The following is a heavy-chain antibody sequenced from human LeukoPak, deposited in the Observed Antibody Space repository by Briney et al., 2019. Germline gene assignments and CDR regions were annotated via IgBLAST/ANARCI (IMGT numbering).Heavy chain of an antibody. CDR3: ASEGAYYGSGSRFDY. CDR2: IYTGGST. Sequence: SETLSLTCTVSGGSISSYYWSWIRQPAGKGLEWIGRIYTGGSTNYNPALKSRVTVSVDTSKNQFSLKMSSVTAADTALYYCASEGAYYGSGSRFDYWGQGTLVTVSS. D-gene: IGHD3-10*01. CDR1: GGSISSYY. J-gene: IGHJ4*02. V-gene: IGHV4-4*07.